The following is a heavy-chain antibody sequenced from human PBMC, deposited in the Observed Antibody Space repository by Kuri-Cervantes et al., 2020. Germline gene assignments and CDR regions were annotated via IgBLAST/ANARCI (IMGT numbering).Heavy chain of an antibody. Sequence: ASVKVSCKASGYTFTSYGISWVRQAPGPGLEWMGWISAYNGNTNYAQKLQGRVTMTTDTFTSTAYMELGSLRSDDPAVYYRARATGLPWFWDYYYGMDVWGQGTTVTVSS. CDR1: GYTFTSYG. D-gene: IGHD3-10*01. J-gene: IGHJ6*02. CDR2: ISAYNGNT. CDR3: ARATGLPWFWDYYYGMDV. V-gene: IGHV1-18*01.